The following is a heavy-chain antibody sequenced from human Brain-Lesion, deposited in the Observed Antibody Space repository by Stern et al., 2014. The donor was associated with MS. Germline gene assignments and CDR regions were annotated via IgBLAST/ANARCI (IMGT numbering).Heavy chain of an antibody. CDR1: GGSISSGGYY. V-gene: IGHV4-61*02. CDR2: IFNSGSP. D-gene: IGHD2-2*01. J-gene: IGHJ6*02. CDR3: ARGRVVPGFQYYATDV. Sequence: VQLVESGPGLVKPSQTLSLSCTVSGGSISSGGYYWSWIRQPAGKGLEWIGRIFNSGSPSYTPSLKSRVTISIDPPKNQFSLRLNSMTAADTAVYYCARGRVVPGFQYYATDVWGQGTTVIVSS.